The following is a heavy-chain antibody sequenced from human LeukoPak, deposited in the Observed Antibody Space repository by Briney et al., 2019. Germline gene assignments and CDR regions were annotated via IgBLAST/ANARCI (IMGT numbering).Heavy chain of an antibody. CDR2: ISGSGSTI. D-gene: IGHD1-26*01. CDR3: TREALRYDY. J-gene: IGHJ4*02. V-gene: IGHV3-11*01. Sequence: GGSLRLSCAASGFTFSDYYMSWIRQAPGKGLEWVSYISGSGSTIYYTDSVRGRFTISRDNAKNSLYLQKNSLRAEDTAVYYCTREALRYDYWGQGTLVTVSS. CDR1: GFTFSDYY.